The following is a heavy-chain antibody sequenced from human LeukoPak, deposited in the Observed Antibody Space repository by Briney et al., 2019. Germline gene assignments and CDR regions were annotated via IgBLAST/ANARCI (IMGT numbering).Heavy chain of an antibody. V-gene: IGHV3-48*01. CDR3: ARRGPRTRVAYGDYGIDY. Sequence: PGGSLRLSCAASGFTFSSYSMNWVRQAPGKGLEWVSYISSSSSTIYYADSVKGRFTISRDNAKNSLYLQMNSLRAEDTAVYYCARRGPRTRVAYGDYGIDYWGQGTLVTVSS. J-gene: IGHJ4*02. CDR1: GFTFSSYS. CDR2: ISSSSSTI. D-gene: IGHD4-17*01.